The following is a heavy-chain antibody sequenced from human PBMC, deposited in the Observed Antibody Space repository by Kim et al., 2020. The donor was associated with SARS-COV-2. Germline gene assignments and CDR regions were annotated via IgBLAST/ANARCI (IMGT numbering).Heavy chain of an antibody. Sequence: PPPKRRVTLSVDTSKHQFSLKLRSVTAANTAVYYCARSLYNWNDFYFDYWGQGALVTVSS. V-gene: IGHV4-59*01. D-gene: IGHD1-20*01. CDR3: ARSLYNWNDFYFDY. J-gene: IGHJ4*02.